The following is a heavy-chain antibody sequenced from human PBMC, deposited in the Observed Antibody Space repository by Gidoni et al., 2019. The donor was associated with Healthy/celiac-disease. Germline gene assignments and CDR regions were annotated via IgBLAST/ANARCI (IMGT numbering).Heavy chain of an antibody. V-gene: IGHV1-69*01. CDR2: IIPIFGTA. J-gene: IGHJ3*02. CDR3: AGGGMRSYDPALLNSRDAFDI. Sequence: QVQLVQSGAEVKKPGSSVKVSCKASGGTFSSYAISWVRQAPGQGLEWMGGIIPIFGTANYAQKFQGRVTITADESTSTAYMELSSLRSEDTAVYYCAGGGMRSYDPALLNSRDAFDIWGQGTMVTVSS. CDR1: GGTFSSYA. D-gene: IGHD2-15*01.